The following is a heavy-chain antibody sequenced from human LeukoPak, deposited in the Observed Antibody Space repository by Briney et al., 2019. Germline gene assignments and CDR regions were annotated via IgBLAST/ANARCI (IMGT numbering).Heavy chain of an antibody. Sequence: SETLSLTCTVSGGSISSGGYYWSWIRQHPGKGLEWIGYIYYSGSTYYNPSLKSRVTISVDTSKYQFSLKLSSVTAADTAVYYCARAYHYGSGRRVYYFDNWGQGTLVTVSS. CDR1: GGSISSGGYY. D-gene: IGHD3-10*01. V-gene: IGHV4-31*03. CDR3: ARAYHYGSGRRVYYFDN. CDR2: IYYSGST. J-gene: IGHJ4*02.